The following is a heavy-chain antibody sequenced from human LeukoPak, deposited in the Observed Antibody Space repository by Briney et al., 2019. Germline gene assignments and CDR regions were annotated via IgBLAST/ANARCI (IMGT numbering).Heavy chain of an antibody. V-gene: IGHV3-21*01. CDR2: ITSSNHI. Sequence: GGSLRLSCAASGFTFNSYTMNWVRQAPGKGLDGVSSITSSNHIYDEESVKGRFTISRDNAKNSLYLQMNSLRAEDTAVYYCARGDYSNYGWDYFDYWGQGTLVTVSS. CDR1: GFTFNSYT. CDR3: ARGDYSNYGWDYFDY. D-gene: IGHD4-11*01. J-gene: IGHJ4*02.